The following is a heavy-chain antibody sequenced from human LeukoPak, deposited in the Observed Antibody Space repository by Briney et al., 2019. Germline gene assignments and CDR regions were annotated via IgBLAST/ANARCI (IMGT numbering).Heavy chain of an antibody. CDR3: ASSGYSSGWTSRTAAFDI. Sequence: PSETLSLTCNVSGGSISSDYWTWIRQPPGKGLEWIGNIHYSGSTNYNPSLKSRVTISVDTSKNQFSLQLNSVTPEDTAVYYCASSGYSSGWTSRTAAFDIWGQGTMVTVSS. D-gene: IGHD6-19*01. CDR2: IHYSGST. J-gene: IGHJ3*02. V-gene: IGHV4-59*12. CDR1: GGSISSDY.